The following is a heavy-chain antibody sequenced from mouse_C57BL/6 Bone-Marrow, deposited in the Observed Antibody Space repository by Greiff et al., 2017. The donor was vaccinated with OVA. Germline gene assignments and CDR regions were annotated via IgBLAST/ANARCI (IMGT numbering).Heavy chain of an antibody. J-gene: IGHJ4*01. CDR1: GYTFTSYG. CDR2: LYPRSGNT. Sequence: QVQLQQSGAELARPGASVKLSCKASGYTFTSYGISWVKQRTGQGLEWIGELYPRSGNTYYNEKFTGKATLTADKSSSTAYMELRSLTSEDSAVYFCARDPYYGSTSYAMDYWGQGTSVTVSS. D-gene: IGHD1-1*01. CDR3: ARDPYYGSTSYAMDY. V-gene: IGHV1-81*01.